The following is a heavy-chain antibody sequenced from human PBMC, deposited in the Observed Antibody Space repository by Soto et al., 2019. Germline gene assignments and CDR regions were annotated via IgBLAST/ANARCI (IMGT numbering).Heavy chain of an antibody. D-gene: IGHD1-26*01. J-gene: IGHJ4*02. CDR1: GGSVSSGSYY. CDR3: ARNFGIVGAWYYFDY. CDR2: IYYSGST. Sequence: QVQLQESGPGLVKPSETLSLTCTVSGGSVSSGSYYWSWIRQPPGKGLEWIGYIYYSGSTNYNHSLKSRVTISVDTYKNPFSLKLSSVTAADTAVYYCARNFGIVGAWYYFDYWGQGTLVTVSS. V-gene: IGHV4-61*01.